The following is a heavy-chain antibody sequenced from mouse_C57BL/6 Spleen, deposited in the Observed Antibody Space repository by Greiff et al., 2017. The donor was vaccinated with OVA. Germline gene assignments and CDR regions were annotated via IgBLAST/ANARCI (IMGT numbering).Heavy chain of an antibody. Sequence: QVQLQPPGAELVKPGASVKLSCKASGYTFTSYWMHWVKQRPGQGLEWIGMIHPNSGSTNYNEKFKSKATLTVDKSSSTAYMQLSSLTSEDSAVYYCARDGDLTVVAPYYFDYWGQGTTLTVSS. J-gene: IGHJ2*01. CDR1: GYTFTSYW. D-gene: IGHD1-1*01. CDR2: IHPNSGST. CDR3: ARDGDLTVVAPYYFDY. V-gene: IGHV1-64*01.